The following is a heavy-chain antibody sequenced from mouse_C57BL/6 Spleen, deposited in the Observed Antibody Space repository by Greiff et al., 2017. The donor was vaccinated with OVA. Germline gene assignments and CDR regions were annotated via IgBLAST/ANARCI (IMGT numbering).Heavy chain of an antibody. Sequence: QVQLQQPATELVKPGASVKLSCKASGYTFTSYWMHWVKQRPGQGLEWIGNINPSNGGTNYNEKFKSKATLTVDKSSSTAYMQLSSLTSEDSAVYFCASDYGSSYYFDYWGQGTTLTVSS. CDR3: ASDYGSSYYFDY. CDR2: INPSNGGT. V-gene: IGHV1-53*01. J-gene: IGHJ2*01. D-gene: IGHD1-1*01. CDR1: GYTFTSYW.